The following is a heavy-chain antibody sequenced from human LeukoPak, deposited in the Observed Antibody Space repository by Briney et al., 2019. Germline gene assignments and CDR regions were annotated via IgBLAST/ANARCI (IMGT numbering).Heavy chain of an antibody. V-gene: IGHV3-21*01. J-gene: IGHJ3*02. CDR3: ARAYGRAFDI. CDR2: ISSSSYI. CDR1: GFTFSSYS. Sequence: GGPLRLSCAASGFTFSSYSMNWVRQAPGKGLEWVSSISSSSYIYYADSVKGRFTISRDNAKNSLYLQMNSLRAEDTAVYYCARAYGRAFDIWGQGTMVTVSS. D-gene: IGHD3-16*01.